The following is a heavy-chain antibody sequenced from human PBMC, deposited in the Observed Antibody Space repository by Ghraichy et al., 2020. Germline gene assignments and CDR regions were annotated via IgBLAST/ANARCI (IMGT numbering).Heavy chain of an antibody. D-gene: IGHD1-26*01. Sequence: GGSLRLSCAASGFTVSSNYMSWVRQAPGKGLEWVSVIYSGGSTYYADSVKGRFTISRDNSKNTLYLQMNSLRAEDTAVYYCARFEEWEPRDAFDIWGQGTMVTVSS. CDR2: IYSGGST. CDR1: GFTVSSNY. V-gene: IGHV3-53*01. CDR3: ARFEEWEPRDAFDI. J-gene: IGHJ3*02.